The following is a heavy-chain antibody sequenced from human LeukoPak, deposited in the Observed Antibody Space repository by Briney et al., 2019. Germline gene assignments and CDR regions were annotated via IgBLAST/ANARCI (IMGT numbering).Heavy chain of an antibody. D-gene: IGHD3-16*02. CDR1: GGSFSGYY. CDR2: INHSGST. V-gene: IGHV4-34*01. J-gene: IGHJ3*01. CDR3: ARDTAIYRAFDV. Sequence: PSETLSLACAVYGGSFSGYYWSWIRQPPGKGLEWIGEINHSGSTNYNPSLKSRVTISVDTSKNQFSLRVNSVTAVDTALYYCARDTAIYRAFDVWGQGTMVTVSS.